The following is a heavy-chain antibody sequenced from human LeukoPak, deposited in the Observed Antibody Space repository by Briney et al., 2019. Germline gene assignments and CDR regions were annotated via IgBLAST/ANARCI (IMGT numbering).Heavy chain of an antibody. CDR3: AKALRNYVSYWYFDL. CDR2: ISGSGGST. D-gene: IGHD3-10*02. V-gene: IGHV3-23*01. Sequence: GGSLRLSCAASGFXFNNYAISWVRQPPGRGLEWVSLISGSGGSTYYADSVKGRFTISRDNSKNTLYLQMNSLRADDTAVYYCAKALRNYVSYWYFDLWGRGTLVTVSS. CDR1: GFXFNNYA. J-gene: IGHJ2*01.